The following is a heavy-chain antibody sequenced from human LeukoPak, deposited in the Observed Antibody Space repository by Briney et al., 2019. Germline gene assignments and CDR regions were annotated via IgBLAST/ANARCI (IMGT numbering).Heavy chain of an antibody. D-gene: IGHD3-3*01. Sequence: GGSLRLSCAASGITVSTNYMNWVRQAPGKGLEWVSVIYSGGSTYYADSVKGRFTISRDNSKNTLYLQMNSLRAEDTAVYYCAKDSEDDFWSGYYSGGYWGQGTLVTVSS. V-gene: IGHV3-66*01. CDR2: IYSGGST. J-gene: IGHJ4*02. CDR1: GITVSTNY. CDR3: AKDSEDDFWSGYYSGGY.